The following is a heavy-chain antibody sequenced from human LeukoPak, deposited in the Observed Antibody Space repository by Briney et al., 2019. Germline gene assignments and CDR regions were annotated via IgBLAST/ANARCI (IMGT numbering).Heavy chain of an antibody. CDR3: ARDRYYDSSGYYNYYYYYGMDV. V-gene: IGHV1-18*01. CDR1: GFTFTSHG. CDR2: ISAYNGNT. Sequence: ASVKVSCKASGFTFTSHGFTWVRQAPGQGLEWMGWISAYNGNTNYAQKPQGRVTMTTDTSTSTAYMELRSLRSDDTAVYYCARDRYYDSSGYYNYYYYYGMDVWGQGTTVTVSS. D-gene: IGHD3-22*01. J-gene: IGHJ6*02.